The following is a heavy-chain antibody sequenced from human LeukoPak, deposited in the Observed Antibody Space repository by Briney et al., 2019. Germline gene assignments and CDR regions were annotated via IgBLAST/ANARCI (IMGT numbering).Heavy chain of an antibody. CDR1: GFTFRNYA. CDR3: ARYDSSGYYYYFDY. V-gene: IGHV3-30*01. J-gene: IGHJ4*02. D-gene: IGHD3-22*01. CDR2: ISYDGSNK. Sequence: GGSLRLSCAASGFTFRNYAMHWVRQAPGKGLEWVAVISYDGSNKYYADSVKGRFTISRDNSKNTLYLQMNSLRAEDTAVYYCARYDSSGYYYYFDYWGQGTLVTVSS.